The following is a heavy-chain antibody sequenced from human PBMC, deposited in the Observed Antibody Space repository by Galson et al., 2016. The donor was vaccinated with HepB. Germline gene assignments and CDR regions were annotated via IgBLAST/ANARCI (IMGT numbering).Heavy chain of an antibody. Sequence: SETLSLTCTVSGDSVGSSDYYWGWVRQPPGKGLEWIGNIYYVGSTYFNPSLKSGVTIKVETSKNQLSLKVDSVTATDTAVYYCATGIVGATPFFQYWGQGSLVTVSS. CDR2: IYYVGST. J-gene: IGHJ4*02. V-gene: IGHV4-39*01. CDR3: ATGIVGATPFFQY. CDR1: GDSVGSSDYY. D-gene: IGHD1-26*01.